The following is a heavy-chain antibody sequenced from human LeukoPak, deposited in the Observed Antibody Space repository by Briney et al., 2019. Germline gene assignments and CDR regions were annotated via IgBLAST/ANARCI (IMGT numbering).Heavy chain of an antibody. Sequence: PGGSLRLSCAASVFTFSSYSMNWVRQAPGKGLEWVSSISSASTYIYYADSVKGRFTISRDNAKNSLYLQMNSLRAEDTAMYYCARLVWDTTMADGDIDSWGQGTLLIVSS. J-gene: IGHJ4*02. CDR2: ISSASTYI. CDR1: VFTFSSYS. D-gene: IGHD5-18*01. CDR3: ARLVWDTTMADGDIDS. V-gene: IGHV3-21*01.